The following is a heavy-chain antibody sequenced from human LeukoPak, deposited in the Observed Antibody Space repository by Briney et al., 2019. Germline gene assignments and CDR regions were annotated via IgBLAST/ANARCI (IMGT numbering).Heavy chain of an antibody. CDR1: GFSFGSYS. Sequence: GGSLRLSCAASGFSFGSYSMNWVRQAPGKGLEWVSYISSSSSTIYYADSVKGRFTISRDNAKKSLYLQMNSLRAEDTAVYYCARDKAASGKFDYWGQETLVTVSS. CDR2: ISSSSSTI. J-gene: IGHJ4*02. V-gene: IGHV3-48*01. CDR3: ARDKAASGKFDY. D-gene: IGHD6-13*01.